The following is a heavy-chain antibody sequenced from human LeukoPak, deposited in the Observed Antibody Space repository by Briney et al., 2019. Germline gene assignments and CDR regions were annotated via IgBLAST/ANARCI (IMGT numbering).Heavy chain of an antibody. J-gene: IGHJ3*02. V-gene: IGHV3-53*01. CDR2: IYSGVTT. Sequence: GGSLRLSCAASGFTVSSNYMSWVRQAPGKGLEWVSVIYSGVTTYYADSAKGRFTISRDNSKNTLYLQMNSLRAEDTAVYYCARVTRNDAFDIWGQGTMVTVSS. CDR1: GFTVSSNY. CDR3: ARVTRNDAFDI.